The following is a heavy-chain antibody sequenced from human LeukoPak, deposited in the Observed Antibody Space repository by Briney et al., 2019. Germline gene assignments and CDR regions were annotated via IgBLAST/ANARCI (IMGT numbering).Heavy chain of an antibody. Sequence: ASVKVSPKCAGYTFTNYGITRVRQAPGQGPEWMGWISGYNGNTYYPQKFQGRVTMTKDTATRTAYMEMKSLRSDDTAMYYCAIGRNWDVDNSRGDLVEYWGEGALVTVSS. J-gene: IGHJ4*02. CDR3: AIGRNWDVDNSRGDLVEY. CDR2: ISGYNGNT. V-gene: IGHV1-18*01. D-gene: IGHD1-1*01. CDR1: GYTFTNYG.